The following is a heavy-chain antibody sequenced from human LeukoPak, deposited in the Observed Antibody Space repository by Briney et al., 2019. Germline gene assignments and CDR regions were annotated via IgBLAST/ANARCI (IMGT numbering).Heavy chain of an antibody. J-gene: IGHJ3*02. CDR3: ARHARAYYYAFGI. CDR1: GGSISSYY. V-gene: IGHV4-59*08. D-gene: IGHD3-22*01. Sequence: PSETLSLTCTVSGGSISSYYWSWIRQPPGKGLEWIGYIYYSGSTNYNPSLKSRVTISVDTSKNQFSLKLSSVTAADTAVYYCARHARAYYYAFGIWGQGTMVTVSS. CDR2: IYYSGST.